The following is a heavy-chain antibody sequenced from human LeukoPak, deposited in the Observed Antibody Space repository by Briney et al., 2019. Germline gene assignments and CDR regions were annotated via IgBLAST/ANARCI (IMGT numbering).Heavy chain of an antibody. CDR3: ASGVEMATTLDY. Sequence: SETLSLTCTVSGGSISSYCLSWIRQPPGKGLERIGYIYYSGSTNYNPSLKSPVTISVDTSKNQFSLKLSPVTAADTAVYYCASGVEMATTLDYWGQGTLVTVSS. CDR2: IYYSGST. CDR1: GGSISSYC. D-gene: IGHD5-24*01. J-gene: IGHJ4*02. V-gene: IGHV4-59*01.